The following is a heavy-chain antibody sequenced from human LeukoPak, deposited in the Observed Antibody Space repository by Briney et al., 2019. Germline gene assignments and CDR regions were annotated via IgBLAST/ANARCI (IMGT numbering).Heavy chain of an antibody. Sequence: ALVKVSCKASGGTFSSYAISWVRQAPGQGLEWMGGIIPIFGTANYAQKFQGRVTITADKSTSTAYMELSSLRSEDTAVYYCASGRDGYNWGPAFDIWGQGTMVTVSS. CDR2: IIPIFGTA. D-gene: IGHD5-24*01. CDR3: ASGRDGYNWGPAFDI. CDR1: GGTFSSYA. J-gene: IGHJ3*02. V-gene: IGHV1-69*06.